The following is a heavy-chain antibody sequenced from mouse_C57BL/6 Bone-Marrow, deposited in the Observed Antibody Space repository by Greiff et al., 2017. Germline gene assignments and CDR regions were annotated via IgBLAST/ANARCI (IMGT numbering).Heavy chain of an antibody. CDR1: GFNIKDDY. Sequence: VQLQQSGAELVRPGASVKLSCTASGFNIKDDYMHWVKQRPEQGLEWIGWIDPENGDTEYASKFQGKATITADTSSNTAYLQLSSLTSEDTAVXYCTTLYGSSSVRYFDYWGQGTTLTVSS. D-gene: IGHD1-1*01. J-gene: IGHJ2*01. CDR2: IDPENGDT. CDR3: TTLYGSSSVRYFDY. V-gene: IGHV14-4*01.